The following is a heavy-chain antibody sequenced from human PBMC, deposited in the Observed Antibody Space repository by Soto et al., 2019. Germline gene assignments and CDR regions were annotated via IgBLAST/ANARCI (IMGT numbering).Heavy chain of an antibody. J-gene: IGHJ6*02. CDR1: GGSISSYY. Sequence: SETLSLTCTVSGGSISSYYWSWIRQPPGKGLEWIGYIYYSGSTNYNPSLKSRVTISVDTSKNQFSLKLSSVTAADTAVYYCARDVGYSYGLDYYYYGMDVWGQGTTVTVSS. CDR3: ARDVGYSYGLDYYYYGMDV. D-gene: IGHD5-18*01. V-gene: IGHV4-59*01. CDR2: IYYSGST.